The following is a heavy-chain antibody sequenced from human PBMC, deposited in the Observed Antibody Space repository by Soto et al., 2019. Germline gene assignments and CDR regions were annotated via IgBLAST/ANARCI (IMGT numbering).Heavy chain of an antibody. CDR1: GGSISSGDYY. Sequence: PSETLSLTCTVSGGSISSGDYYWSWIRQPPGKGLEWIGYIYYSGSTYYNPSLKSRVTISVDTSKNQFSLKLSSVTAADTAVYYCARADTAMAVDYWGQGTLVTVSS. D-gene: IGHD5-18*01. V-gene: IGHV4-30-4*01. CDR3: ARADTAMAVDY. J-gene: IGHJ4*02. CDR2: IYYSGST.